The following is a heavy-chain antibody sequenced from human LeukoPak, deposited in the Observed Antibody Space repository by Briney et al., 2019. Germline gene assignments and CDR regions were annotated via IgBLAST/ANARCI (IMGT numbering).Heavy chain of an antibody. CDR3: ARVSSSSDLWAFDI. V-gene: IGHV4-39*01. CDR2: IYYSGST. D-gene: IGHD6-6*01. CDR1: GGSISSSSYY. J-gene: IGHJ3*02. Sequence: SETRSLTCTVSGGSISSSSYYWGWIRQPPGKGLEWIGSIYYSGSTYYNPSLKSRVTISVDTSKNQFSLKLSSVTAADTAVYYCARVSSSSDLWAFDIWGQGTMVTVSS.